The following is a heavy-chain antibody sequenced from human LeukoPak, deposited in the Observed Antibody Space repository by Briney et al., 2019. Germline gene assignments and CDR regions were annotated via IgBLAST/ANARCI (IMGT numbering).Heavy chain of an antibody. Sequence: ASVKVSCKASGYTFTSYAMHWVRQAPGQRLEWMGWINAGNGNTKYSQKFQGRVTITRDTSASTAYMELSSLRSEDTAVYYCASPTYYYDSSGYQDAFDIWGQGTMVTVSS. V-gene: IGHV1-3*01. CDR3: ASPTYYYDSSGYQDAFDI. CDR1: GYTFTSYA. CDR2: INAGNGNT. J-gene: IGHJ3*02. D-gene: IGHD3-22*01.